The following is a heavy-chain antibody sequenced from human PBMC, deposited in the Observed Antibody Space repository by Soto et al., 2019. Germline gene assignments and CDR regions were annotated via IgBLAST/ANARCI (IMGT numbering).Heavy chain of an antibody. Sequence: QVQLVQSGAEVKKPGASVKVSCKASGYTFSNYTMHWLRQAPGQGLEWMGWINAGNGDTKYSQKFQGRVTITRDTSARSSYMELSSLRSEDTAVYYCARFVVRGLILKSWFDPWGQGTLVTVSS. V-gene: IGHV1-3*01. D-gene: IGHD3-10*01. CDR2: INAGNGDT. J-gene: IGHJ5*02. CDR1: GYTFSNYT. CDR3: ARFVVRGLILKSWFDP.